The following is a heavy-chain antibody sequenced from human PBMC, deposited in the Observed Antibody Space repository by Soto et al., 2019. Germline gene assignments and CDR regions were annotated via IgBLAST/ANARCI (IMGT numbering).Heavy chain of an antibody. Sequence: ASVKVSCKAPGYTFSNSYVVWVRQAPGQGLEWMGVINPAGGSTTYAQKFQDRVTMTRDTSTSTVYIELNSLRLEDTAVYYCARGPSYSDSYFDYWGQGTLVTVSS. J-gene: IGHJ4*02. V-gene: IGHV1-46*01. D-gene: IGHD4-17*01. CDR3: ARGPSYSDSYFDY. CDR1: GYTFSNSY. CDR2: INPAGGST.